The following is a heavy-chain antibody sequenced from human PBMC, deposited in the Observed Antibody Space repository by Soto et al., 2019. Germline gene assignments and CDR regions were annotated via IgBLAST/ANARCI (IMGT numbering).Heavy chain of an antibody. D-gene: IGHD4-4*01. CDR3: ARVSRGIYSNYNYYYYGMDV. CDR2: IWYDGSNK. CDR1: GFTFSSYG. Sequence: GGSLRLSCAASGFTFSSYGMHWVGQAPGKGLEWVAVIWYDGSNKYYADSVKGRFNISRDNSKNTLYLQMNSLRAEDTAVYYCARVSRGIYSNYNYYYYGMDVWGQGTTVTVSS. J-gene: IGHJ6*02. V-gene: IGHV3-33*01.